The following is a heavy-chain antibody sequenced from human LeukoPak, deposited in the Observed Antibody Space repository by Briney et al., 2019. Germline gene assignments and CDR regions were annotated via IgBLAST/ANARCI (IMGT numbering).Heavy chain of an antibody. CDR1: GGTFSSYA. D-gene: IGHD2-2*01. CDR3: ARGVIVPAAQGAFDY. J-gene: IGHJ4*02. CDR2: IIPILGIA. V-gene: IGHV1-69*04. Sequence: GASVKVSCKASGGTFSSYAISWVRQAPGQGLEWMGRIIPILGIANYAQKFQGRVTITADKSTSTAYMELSSLRSEDTAVYYCARGVIVPAAQGAFDYWGQGTLVTVSS.